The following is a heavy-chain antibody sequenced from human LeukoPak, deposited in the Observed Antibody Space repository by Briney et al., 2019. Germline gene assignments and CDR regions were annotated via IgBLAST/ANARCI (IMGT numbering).Heavy chain of an antibody. CDR2: INPNSGGT. CDR3: ARDSGDTAMVPPYYFDY. V-gene: IGHV1-2*02. Sequence: ALVKVSCKASGYTFTGYYMHWVRQAPGQGLEWMGWINPNSGGTNYAQKFQGRVTMTRDTSISTAYMELSRLRSDDTAVYYCARDSGDTAMVPPYYFDYWGQGTLVTVSS. J-gene: IGHJ4*02. D-gene: IGHD5-18*01. CDR1: GYTFTGYY.